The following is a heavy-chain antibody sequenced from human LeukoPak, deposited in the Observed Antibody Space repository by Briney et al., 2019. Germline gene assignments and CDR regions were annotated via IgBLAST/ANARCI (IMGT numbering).Heavy chain of an antibody. CDR1: GFTFSNYE. V-gene: IGHV3-48*03. CDR2: ISSSGSTI. J-gene: IGHJ4*02. D-gene: IGHD5-18*01. CDR3: ARGVRGYSYGSPFY. Sequence: GGSLRLSCAASGFTFSNYEMNWVRQAPGKGLEWVSYISSSGSTIYYADSVKGRFTISRDNAKNTLYLQMNSLRAEDTAVYYCARGVRGYSYGSPFYWGQGTLVTVSS.